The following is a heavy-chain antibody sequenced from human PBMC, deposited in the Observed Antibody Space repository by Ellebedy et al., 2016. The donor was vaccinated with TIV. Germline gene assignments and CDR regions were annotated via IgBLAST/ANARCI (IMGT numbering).Heavy chain of an antibody. J-gene: IGHJ3*02. V-gene: IGHV3-53*01. CDR1: GFAVTYNY. Sequence: PGGSLRLSCTASGFAVTYNYMNWVRQAPGKGLEWVSVIYSGGTTNYADSVTGRFTVSRDNSRNTLYLQMNSLRGEDTAGYFCAKDVRYTIGWGGALDIWGQGAMVTVSS. D-gene: IGHD6-19*01. CDR2: IYSGGTT. CDR3: AKDVRYTIGWGGALDI.